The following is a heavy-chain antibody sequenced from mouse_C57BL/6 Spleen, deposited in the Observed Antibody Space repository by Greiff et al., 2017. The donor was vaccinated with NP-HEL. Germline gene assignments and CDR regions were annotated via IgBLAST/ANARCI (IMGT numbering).Heavy chain of an antibody. D-gene: IGHD2-5*01. CDR3: ARSYSNSWFAY. CDR1: GYAFSSYW. V-gene: IGHV1-80*01. Sequence: QVQLKESGAELVKPGASVKISCKASGYAFSSYWMNWVKQRPGKGLEWIGQIYPGDGDTNYNGKFKGKATLTADKSSSTAYMQLSSLTSEDSAVYFCARSYSNSWFAYWGQGTLVTVSA. CDR2: IYPGDGDT. J-gene: IGHJ3*01.